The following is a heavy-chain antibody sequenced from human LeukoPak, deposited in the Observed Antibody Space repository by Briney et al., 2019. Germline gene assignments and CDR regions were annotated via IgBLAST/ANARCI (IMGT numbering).Heavy chain of an antibody. Sequence: GGSLRLSCAASGFTFSSYDMNWVRQAPGKGLEWVSLISSSGNNAYYADSVKGRFTISRDNSKNTLSLQMNSLRVEDTAIYYCAKDIQLSTWGLGTRVTVSS. D-gene: IGHD5-24*01. CDR1: GFTFSSYD. V-gene: IGHV3-23*01. CDR2: ISSSGNNA. CDR3: AKDIQLST. J-gene: IGHJ3*01.